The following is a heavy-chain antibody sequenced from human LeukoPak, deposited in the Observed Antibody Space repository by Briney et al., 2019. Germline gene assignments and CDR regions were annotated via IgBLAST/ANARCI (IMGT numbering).Heavy chain of an antibody. Sequence: ASVKVSCKASGHTFTSYDINWVRQATGQGLEWMGWMNPNSGNTGYAQKFQGRVTMTRNTSISTAYMELSSLRSEDTAVYYCARGLRIAVAGTQSYYFDYWGQGTQVTVSS. CDR1: GHTFTSYD. D-gene: IGHD6-19*01. V-gene: IGHV1-8*01. CDR3: ARGLRIAVAGTQSYYFDY. CDR2: MNPNSGNT. J-gene: IGHJ4*02.